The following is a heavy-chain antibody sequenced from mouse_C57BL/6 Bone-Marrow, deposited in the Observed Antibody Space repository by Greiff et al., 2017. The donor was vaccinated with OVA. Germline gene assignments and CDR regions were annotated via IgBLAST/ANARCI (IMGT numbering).Heavy chain of an antibody. CDR2: INYDGSST. Sequence: EVMLVESEGGLVQPGSSMKLSCTASGFTFSDYYMAWVRQVPEKGLEWVANINYDGSSTYYLDSLKSRFIISRDNAKNILYLQMSSLKSEDTATYYCARGNYYYGSSYSPFDYWGQGTTLTVSS. D-gene: IGHD1-1*01. J-gene: IGHJ2*01. V-gene: IGHV5-16*01. CDR3: ARGNYYYGSSYSPFDY. CDR1: GFTFSDYY.